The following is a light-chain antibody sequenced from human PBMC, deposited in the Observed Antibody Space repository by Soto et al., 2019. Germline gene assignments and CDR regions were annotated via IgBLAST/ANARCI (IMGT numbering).Light chain of an antibody. CDR2: AAS. V-gene: IGKV1-8*01. CDR1: QGISSY. Sequence: AIRMTQSPSSLSASTGDRVTITCRASQGISSYLAWYQQKPGKAPKLLIYAASTLQSGVPSRFSGSGSGTDLTLTVCCLQSEDFTTYSFQLYYSYSTFGQGTKVEIK. J-gene: IGKJ1*01. CDR3: QLYYSYST.